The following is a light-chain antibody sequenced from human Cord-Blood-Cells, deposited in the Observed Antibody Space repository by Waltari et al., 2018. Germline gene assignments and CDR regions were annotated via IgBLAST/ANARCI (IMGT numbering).Light chain of an antibody. CDR1: QSVLYSSNNKNY. Sequence: DIVMTQSPDPLAVSLGERATINCKSSQSVLYSSNNKNYLAWYQQTTGQTPKLLIYWASTRESGVPDRFSGSGSGTDFTLTISSLQAEDVAVYYCQQYYSTPHTFGQGTKLEIK. V-gene: IGKV4-1*01. J-gene: IGKJ2*01. CDR2: WAS. CDR3: QQYYSTPHT.